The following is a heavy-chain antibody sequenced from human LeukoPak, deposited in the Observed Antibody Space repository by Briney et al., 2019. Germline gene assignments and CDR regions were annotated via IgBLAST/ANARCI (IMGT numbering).Heavy chain of an antibody. J-gene: IGHJ4*02. CDR3: AKEHLRGIVMADREY. V-gene: IGHV3-20*04. CDR2: INWNGGST. Sequence: GGSLRLSCAASGFTFDDYGMSWVRQAPGKGLEWVSGINWNGGSTGYADSVKGRFTISRDNSKNTLYLQINSLRAEDTAIYYCAKEHLRGIVMADREYWGQGTRVTVPS. D-gene: IGHD6-19*01. CDR1: GFTFDDYG.